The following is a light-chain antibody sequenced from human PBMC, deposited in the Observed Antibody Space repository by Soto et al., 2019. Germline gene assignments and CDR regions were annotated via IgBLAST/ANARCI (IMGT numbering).Light chain of an antibody. Sequence: QSALTQPASVSGSPGQSITISCTGTSSDVGGYNYVSWYQKHPGKAPKLMIYAVSNRPSGVSNRFSGSKSGNTASLTISGLQAEDDADYYCISYTSSDTLVFGGGTKVTVL. V-gene: IGLV2-14*01. CDR1: SSDVGGYNY. CDR2: AVS. J-gene: IGLJ2*01. CDR3: ISYTSSDTLV.